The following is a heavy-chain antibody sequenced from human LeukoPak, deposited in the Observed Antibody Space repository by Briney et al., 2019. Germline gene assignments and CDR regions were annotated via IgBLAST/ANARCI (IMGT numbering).Heavy chain of an antibody. CDR3: AGSCSDIIFDF. CDR1: GFTFSSYE. D-gene: IGHD2/OR15-2a*01. CDR2: ISSRGSTL. V-gene: IGHV3-48*03. Sequence: PGGSLRLSCAASGFTFSSYEMNWVRQAPGKGLEWVSYISSRGSTLYYADSVKGRFTISRDNAKNSLYLQMNSLRAEDTDVYYCAGSCSDIIFDFWGQGTLVTVSS. J-gene: IGHJ4*02.